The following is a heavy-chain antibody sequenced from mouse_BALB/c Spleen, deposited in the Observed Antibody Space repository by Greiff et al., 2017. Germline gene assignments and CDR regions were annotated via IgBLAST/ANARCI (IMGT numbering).Heavy chain of an antibody. V-gene: IGHV1S56*01. D-gene: IGHD2-3*01. J-gene: IGHJ2*01. CDR3: ARSGDGYSDY. CDR1: GYTFTSYY. CDR2: IYPGNVNT. Sequence: QVQLKESGPELVKPGASVRISCKASGYTFTSYYIHWVKQRPGQGLEWIGWIYPGNVNTKYNEKFKGKATLTADKSSSTAYMQLSSLTSEDSAVYFCARSGDGYSDYWGQGTTLTVSS.